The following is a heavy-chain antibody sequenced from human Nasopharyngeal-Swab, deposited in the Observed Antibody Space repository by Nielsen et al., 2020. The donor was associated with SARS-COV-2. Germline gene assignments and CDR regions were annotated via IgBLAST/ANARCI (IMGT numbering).Heavy chain of an antibody. CDR3: ARSKKAPFDY. J-gene: IGHJ4*02. Sequence: WIRQPPGKGLEWIGEINHSGSTNYNPPLKSRVTISVDTSTNQFSLKLSSVTAADTAVYYCARSKKAPFDYWGQGTLVTVSS. CDR2: INHSGST. V-gene: IGHV4-34*01.